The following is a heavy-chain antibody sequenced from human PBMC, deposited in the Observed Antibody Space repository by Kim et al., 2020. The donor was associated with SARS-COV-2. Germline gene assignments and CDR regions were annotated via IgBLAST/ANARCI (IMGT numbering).Heavy chain of an antibody. CDR2: IYYSGST. CDR3: ARSEGQLVDY. D-gene: IGHD6-6*01. CDR1: GGSISSYY. Sequence: SETLSLTCTVSGGSISSYYWSWIRQPPGKGLEWIGYIYYSGSTNYNPSLKSRVTISVDTSKNQFSLKLSSVTAADTAVYYCARSEGQLVDYWGQGTLVTVSS. V-gene: IGHV4-59*08. J-gene: IGHJ4*02.